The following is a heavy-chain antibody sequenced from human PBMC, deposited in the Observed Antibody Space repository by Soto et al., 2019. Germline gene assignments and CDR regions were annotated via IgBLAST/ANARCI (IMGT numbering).Heavy chain of an antibody. Sequence: QVQLVESGGGVVQPGRSLSLSCAASGFTFSSYAMHWVRQAPGKGLEWVAVISYDGSSKYYADSVKGPFTISRDNSKNTLYLQMNILIAEDTAVYYCARMASFYCSGGSCYPTYGMDVWGQGTTVTVSS. CDR3: ARMASFYCSGGSCYPTYGMDV. CDR1: GFTFSSYA. D-gene: IGHD2-15*01. J-gene: IGHJ6*01. CDR2: ISYDGSSK. V-gene: IGHV3-30-3*01.